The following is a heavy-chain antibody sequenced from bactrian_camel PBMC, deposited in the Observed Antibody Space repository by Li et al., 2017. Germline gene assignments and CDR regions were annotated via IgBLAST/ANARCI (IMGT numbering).Heavy chain of an antibody. CDR1: TRRPNY. Sequence: VQLVESGGGSVQAGGSLRLSCTYTRRPNYVTWFRQGPGNGREGVAGIYTGGGDGHYADAVKGRFTISHDNAKKTAYLQMNSLELDDTAVYYCVRSPLGLENLWGQGTQVTVS. D-gene: IGHD3*01. CDR2: IYTGGGDG. J-gene: IGHJ4*01. CDR3: VRSPLGLENL. V-gene: IGHV3S40*01.